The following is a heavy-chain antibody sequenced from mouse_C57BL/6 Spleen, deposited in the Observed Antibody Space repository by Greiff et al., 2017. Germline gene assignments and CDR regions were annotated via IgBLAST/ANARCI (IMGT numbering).Heavy chain of an antibody. CDR3: ARTPLNYGYDEGYAMDY. D-gene: IGHD2-2*01. CDR1: GYSFTDYN. CDR2: INPNYGTT. J-gene: IGHJ4*01. Sequence: EVQLQQSGPELVKPGASVQISCKASGYSFTDYNMNWVKQSNGKSLEWIGVINPNYGTTSYNQKFKGKATLTVDQSSSTAYMQLNSLTSEDSAVYYCARTPLNYGYDEGYAMDYWGQGTSVTVSS. V-gene: IGHV1-39*01.